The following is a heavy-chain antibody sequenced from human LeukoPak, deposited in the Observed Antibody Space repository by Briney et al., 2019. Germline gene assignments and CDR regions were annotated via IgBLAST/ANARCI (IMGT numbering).Heavy chain of an antibody. V-gene: IGHV3-48*04. CDR3: AKAAAAVTTADFDY. D-gene: IGHD6-13*01. Sequence: GGSLRLSCAASRFTFSDYSMTWVRQAPGKGLEWVSYISSSSYTIYYADSVKGRFTISRDNAKNSLYLQMNSLRAEDTAVYYCAKAAAAVTTADFDYWGQGTLVTVSS. CDR1: RFTFSDYS. J-gene: IGHJ4*02. CDR2: ISSSSYTI.